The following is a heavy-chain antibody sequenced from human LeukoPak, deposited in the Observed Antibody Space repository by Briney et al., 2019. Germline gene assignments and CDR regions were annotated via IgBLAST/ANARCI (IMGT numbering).Heavy chain of an antibody. CDR2: IYYSGST. D-gene: IGHD1-26*01. CDR3: ARDGGGSYHFDY. V-gene: IGHV4-59*01. J-gene: IGHJ4*02. CDR1: GGSISSYY. Sequence: SETLSLPFTVSGGSISSYYWSWIRQPPGKGLEWIGCIYYSGSTNYNPSLKSRVTISVGTSKNRFCLKLSSVTAADTAVYYCARDGGGSYHFDYWGQGTLVTVSS.